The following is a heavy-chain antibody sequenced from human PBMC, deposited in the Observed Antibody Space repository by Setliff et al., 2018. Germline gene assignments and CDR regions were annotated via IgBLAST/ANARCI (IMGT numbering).Heavy chain of an antibody. CDR1: GYTFTNYG. CDR2: INPVLRKA. J-gene: IGHJ4*02. D-gene: IGHD2-15*01. Sequence: EASVKVSCKASGYTFTNYGVAWVRQAPGQGLEWMGWINPVLRKANYAQRFQGRVTITADESTSTGYLELSRLRSEDTAIYYCARELRSPYWHIDFWGQGTLVTVSS. CDR3: ARELRSPYWHIDF. V-gene: IGHV1-69*13.